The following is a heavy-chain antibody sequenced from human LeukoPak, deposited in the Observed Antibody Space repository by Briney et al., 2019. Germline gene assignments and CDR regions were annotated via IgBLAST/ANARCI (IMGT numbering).Heavy chain of an antibody. D-gene: IGHD6-13*01. J-gene: IGHJ4*02. CDR1: GFTFSSYA. V-gene: IGHV3-23*01. CDR2: ISGSGGST. CDR3: AKRGLYSSTWYGFDY. Sequence: GGSLRLSCTASGFTFSSYAMSWVRQAPGKGLEWVSAISGSGGSTYYADSVKGRFTISRDNSKNTLYLQMNSLTVEDNAVYYCAKRGLYSSTWYGFDYWGQGTLVTVSS.